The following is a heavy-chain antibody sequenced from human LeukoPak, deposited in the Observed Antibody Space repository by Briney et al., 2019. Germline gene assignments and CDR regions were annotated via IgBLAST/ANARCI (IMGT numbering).Heavy chain of an antibody. CDR2: IYHSGST. J-gene: IGHJ4*02. V-gene: IGHV4-38-2*02. Sequence: TSETLSLTCTVSGYSISSGYYWGWIRQPPGKGMEWIGSIYHSGSTYYNPSLKSRVTISVDTSKNQFSLKLSSETAADTAVYYCARVVVGDGYKLDYWGQGTLVTVSS. CDR3: ARVVVGDGYKLDY. CDR1: GYSISSGYY. D-gene: IGHD5-24*01.